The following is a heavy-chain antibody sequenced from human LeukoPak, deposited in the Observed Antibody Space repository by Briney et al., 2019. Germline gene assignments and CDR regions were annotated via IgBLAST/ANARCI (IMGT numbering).Heavy chain of an antibody. D-gene: IGHD2-15*01. V-gene: IGHV4-59*08. CDR2: IYYSGST. CDR3: ARLRGLGPSDAFDI. J-gene: IGHJ3*02. Sequence: SEILSLTCTVSGGSISSYYWSWIRQPPGKGLEWIGYIYYSGSTNYNPSLKSRVTISVDTSKNQFSLKLSSVTAADTAVYYCARLRGLGPSDAFDIWGQGTMVTVSS. CDR1: GGSISSYY.